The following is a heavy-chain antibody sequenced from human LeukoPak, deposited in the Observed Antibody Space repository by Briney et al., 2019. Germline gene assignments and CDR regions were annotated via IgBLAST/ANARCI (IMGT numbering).Heavy chain of an antibody. CDR3: AKGSSGYFADL. V-gene: IGHV3-23*01. Sequence: GRSLRLSCAASGFIFNNYGLIWVRQAPGKGLEWVSAISNDGGGTQYADFVKGRFTISRDNSKNTLFLQMSSLRAEDTALYFCAKGSSGYFADLWGQGTLVTVSS. CDR2: ISNDGGGT. D-gene: IGHD3-22*01. CDR1: GFIFNNYG. J-gene: IGHJ5*02.